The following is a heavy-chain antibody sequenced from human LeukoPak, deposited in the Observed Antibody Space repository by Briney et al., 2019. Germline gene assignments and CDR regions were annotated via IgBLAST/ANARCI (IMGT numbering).Heavy chain of an antibody. V-gene: IGHV4-59*06. CDR2: IYYSGST. CDR1: SGSISSYY. J-gene: IGHJ4*02. Sequence: KTSETLSLTCTVSSGSISSYYWSWIRQHPGKGLEWIGYIYYSGSTYYNPSLKSRVTISVDTSKNQFSLKLSSVTAADTAVYYCARGSDYYDSSGYYSWYYFDYWGQGTLVTVSS. CDR3: ARGSDYYDSSGYYSWYYFDY. D-gene: IGHD3-22*01.